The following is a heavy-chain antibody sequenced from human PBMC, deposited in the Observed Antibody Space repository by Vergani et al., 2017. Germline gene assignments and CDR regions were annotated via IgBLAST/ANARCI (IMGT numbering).Heavy chain of an antibody. CDR2: IIPILGIA. J-gene: IGHJ4*02. CDR3: ARGRGVDSG. V-gene: IGHV1-69*02. D-gene: IGHD2-21*02. Sequence: QVQLEQSGAEVKKPGSSVTVSCKASGGTFSSYTISWVRQAPGQGLEWMGRIIPILGIANYAQKFQGRVTVTADKSTSTAYMELSSLRSEDTAVYYCARGRGVDSGWDQGTLVTVSA. CDR1: GGTFSSYT.